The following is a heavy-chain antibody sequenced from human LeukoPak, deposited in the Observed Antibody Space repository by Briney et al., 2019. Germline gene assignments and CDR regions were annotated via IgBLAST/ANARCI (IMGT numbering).Heavy chain of an antibody. CDR2: TYSTGNT. D-gene: IGHD1-26*01. V-gene: IGHV4-4*07. CDR1: GGSISNYY. CDR3: ARGPGYTGSYSFDY. J-gene: IGHJ4*02. Sequence: PSETLSLTCTVSGGSISNYYWSWIRQPAGKGLEYIGRTYSTGNTNYNPSLKSRVTMAVDTSNNQLSLKLTSVTAADTALYFCARGPGYTGSYSFDYWGPGTLVTVSS.